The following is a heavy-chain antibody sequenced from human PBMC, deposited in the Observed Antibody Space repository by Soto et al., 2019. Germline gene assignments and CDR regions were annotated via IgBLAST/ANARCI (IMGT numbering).Heavy chain of an antibody. Sequence: QMQLVESGGGVVQPGGSLRLSCAASGFKFREFGMHWVRQAPGKGLEWVALISYDGSDYADSVKGRFTISRDDSRDTLYLHMGNVKCDDTGVYYCARRWKYCLDFWGQGTLVAVSS. CDR1: GFKFREFG. V-gene: IGHV3-33*05. CDR3: ARRWKYCLDF. J-gene: IGHJ4*02. CDR2: ISYDGSD. D-gene: IGHD1-1*01.